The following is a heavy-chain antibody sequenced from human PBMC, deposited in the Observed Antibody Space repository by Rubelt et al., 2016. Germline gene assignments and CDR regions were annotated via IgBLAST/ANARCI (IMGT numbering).Heavy chain of an antibody. D-gene: IGHD1-26*01. Sequence: QGEESGPGLVKPSETLSLTCSVSGGAISSSSYYWGWIRQPPGTGLEWIGTIYYSGTTYYNPSLKSRVTISVETSKNQFSLKLRSVTAADTAVYYCARGLVDFRYWGQGTLVTVSS. J-gene: IGHJ4*02. CDR1: GGAISSSSYY. CDR3: ARGLVDFRY. V-gene: IGHV4-39*01. CDR2: IYYSGTT.